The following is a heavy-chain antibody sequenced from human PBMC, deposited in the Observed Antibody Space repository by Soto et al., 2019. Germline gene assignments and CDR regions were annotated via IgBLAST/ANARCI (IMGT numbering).Heavy chain of an antibody. J-gene: IGHJ6*02. V-gene: IGHV4-31*03. CDR1: GGSISSGGYY. D-gene: IGHD6-6*01. CDR3: ARDRQGGMDV. CDR2: IYYSGST. Sequence: SETLSLTCTVSGGSISSGGYYWSWIRQHPGKGLEWIGYIYYSGSTYYNPSLRSRVTISVDTSKNQFSLKLSSVTAADTAVYYCARDRQGGMDVWGQGTTVTVSS.